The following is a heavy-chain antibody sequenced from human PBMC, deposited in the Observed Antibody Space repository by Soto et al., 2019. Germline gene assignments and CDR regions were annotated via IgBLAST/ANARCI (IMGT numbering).Heavy chain of an antibody. CDR3: ARDSTGFVGYYYYGMDV. Sequence: SETLSLTCTVSGGSISSGGYYWSWIRQHPGKGLEWIGYIYYSGSTYYNPSLKSRVTISVDTSKNQFSLKLSSVTAADTAVYYCARDSTGFVGYYYYGMDVWGQGTTVTAP. CDR2: IYYSGST. CDR1: GGSISSGGYY. V-gene: IGHV4-31*03. J-gene: IGHJ6*02. D-gene: IGHD3-16*01.